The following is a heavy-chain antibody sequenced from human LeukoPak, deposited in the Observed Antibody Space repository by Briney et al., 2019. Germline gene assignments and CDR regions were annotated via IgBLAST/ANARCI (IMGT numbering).Heavy chain of an antibody. J-gene: IGHJ2*01. CDR3: ARDQMTRSWYFDL. CDR2: IFPSGST. V-gene: IGHV4-4*02. Sequence: SGTLSLTCTVSGXSISNSHWWTWVRQPPGKGLEWTGEIFPSGSTDYNPSLKSRVTISVDKSKNQFSLKLAFVTAADTAVYYCARDQMTRSWYFDLWGRGTLVTVSS. CDR1: GXSISNSHW. D-gene: IGHD5-24*01.